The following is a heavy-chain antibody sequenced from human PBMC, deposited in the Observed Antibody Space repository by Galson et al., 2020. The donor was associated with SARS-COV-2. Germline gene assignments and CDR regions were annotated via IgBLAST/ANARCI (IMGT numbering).Heavy chain of an antibody. CDR2: ISNSATFI. J-gene: IGHJ4*02. CDR1: GFNFSDYY. D-gene: IGHD5-18*01. CDR3: ARGYTAVDY. V-gene: IGHV3-11*01. Sequence: WGSLSLSCTASGFNFSDYYMSWIRQAPGKGLQWISYISNSATFIYHADSVRGRFTISRANAKNSLYLQMNSLTADDTALYYCARGYTAVDYWGQGTLVTVSS.